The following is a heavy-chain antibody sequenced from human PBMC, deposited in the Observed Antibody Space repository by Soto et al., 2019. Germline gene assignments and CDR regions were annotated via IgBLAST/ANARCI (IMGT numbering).Heavy chain of an antibody. D-gene: IGHD3-3*01. CDR1: GFTLNNFA. V-gene: IGHV3-23*01. Sequence: PGGALRLSCAASGFTLNNFAMSSVHQAPGKGLEWVATISGSGAVTHYADSVKGRFSISRDSSNSTLSLHTSGLRAEDTAIYYCATVSPLRFFVRWGQGTLVTVSS. J-gene: IGHJ4*02. CDR2: ISGSGAVT. CDR3: ATVSPLRFFVR.